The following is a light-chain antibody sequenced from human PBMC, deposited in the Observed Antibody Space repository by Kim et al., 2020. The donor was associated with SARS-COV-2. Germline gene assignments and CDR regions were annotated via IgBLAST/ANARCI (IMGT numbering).Light chain of an antibody. CDR2: RSN. CDR3: AAWDDSLSANVV. CDR1: SSNIGNNY. J-gene: IGLJ2*01. V-gene: IGLV1-47*01. Sequence: QSVLTQPPSASGTPGQRVTISCSGSSSNIGNNYVSWYQQLPGTAPKLLIYRSNQRPSGVPDRFSGSKSGTSASLAISGLRSEDEADYYCAAWDDSLSANVVFGGGTQLTVL.